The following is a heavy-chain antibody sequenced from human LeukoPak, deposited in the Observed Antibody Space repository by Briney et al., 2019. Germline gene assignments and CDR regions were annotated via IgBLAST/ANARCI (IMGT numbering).Heavy chain of an antibody. CDR3: ATNAQPSPARGGDAFDI. CDR1: GGSISSYY. CDR2: IYTSGST. Sequence: SETLSLTCTVSGGSISSYYWSWIRQPAGKGLEWIGRIYTSGSTNYNPSLKCRVTISVDTSKNQFSLKLSSVTAADTAVYYCATNAQPSPARGGDAFDIWGQGTMVTVSS. D-gene: IGHD3-10*01. J-gene: IGHJ3*02. V-gene: IGHV4-4*07.